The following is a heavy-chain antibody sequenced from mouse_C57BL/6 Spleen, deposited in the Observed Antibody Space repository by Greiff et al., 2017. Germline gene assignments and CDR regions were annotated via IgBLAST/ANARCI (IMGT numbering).Heavy chain of an antibody. D-gene: IGHD2-4*01. J-gene: IGHJ4*01. Sequence: EVQLVESGGGLVKPGGSLKLSCAASGFTFSDYGMHWVRQAPEKGLEWVAYISSGSSTIYYADTVQGRFTISRDNAKNTLFLQMTSLRSEDTAMFYCARDYLYYYAMDYWGQGTSVTVSS. CDR3: ARDYLYYYAMDY. CDR2: ISSGSSTI. V-gene: IGHV5-17*01. CDR1: GFTFSDYG.